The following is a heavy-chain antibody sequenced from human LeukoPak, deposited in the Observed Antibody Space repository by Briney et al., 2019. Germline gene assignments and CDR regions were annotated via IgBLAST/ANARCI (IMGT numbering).Heavy chain of an antibody. CDR1: GGSISSSNW. Sequence: SETLSLTCAVSGGSISSSNWWSWVRQPPGKGLEWIGEIYHSGSTNYNPSLKSRVTISVDKSKNQFSLKLSSVTAADTAVYYCASQSTAMVPYADYWGQGTLVTVSS. V-gene: IGHV4-4*02. CDR2: IYHSGST. J-gene: IGHJ4*02. D-gene: IGHD2-21*02. CDR3: ASQSTAMVPYADY.